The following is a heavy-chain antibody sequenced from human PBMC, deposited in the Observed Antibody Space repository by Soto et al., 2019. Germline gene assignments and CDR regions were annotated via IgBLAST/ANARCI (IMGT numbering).Heavy chain of an antibody. J-gene: IGHJ6*02. D-gene: IGHD1-26*01. V-gene: IGHV4-30-2*01. CDR3: ARDREDGLDV. CDR2: IYHSGTT. CDR1: GGAIISGASS. Sequence: PAETLSLTCSVAGGAIISGASSWNWIRQPPGKGLEWIGYIYHSGTTFYNPSLKSRVTISIDRAKNRFSLKVLSVTAADTAVYFCARDREDGLDVWGQATTVTVSS.